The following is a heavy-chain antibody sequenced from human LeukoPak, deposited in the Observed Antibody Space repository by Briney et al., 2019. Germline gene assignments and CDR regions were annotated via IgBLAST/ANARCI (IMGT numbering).Heavy chain of an antibody. CDR2: INHSGST. J-gene: IGHJ6*03. V-gene: IGHV4-34*01. Sequence: PSETLSLTCAVYGGSFSGYYWSWIRQPPGKGLEWIGEINHSGSTNYNPSLKSRVTISVDTSKNQFSLKLSSVTAADTAVYYCARYGSGSYYRAYYYYMDVWGKGTTVTVSS. CDR3: ARYGSGSYYRAYYYYMDV. D-gene: IGHD3-10*01. CDR1: GGSFSGYY.